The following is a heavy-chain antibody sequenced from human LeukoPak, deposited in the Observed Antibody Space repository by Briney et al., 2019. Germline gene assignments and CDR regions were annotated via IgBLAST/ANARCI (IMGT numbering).Heavy chain of an antibody. CDR2: IHNNGDT. CDR3: GRWGYFDSGNYFVVDY. J-gene: IGHJ4*02. D-gene: IGHD3-22*01. CDR1: DDSIRNYY. Sequence: SETLSLTCTVSDDSIRNYYWYWIRQAPGKALEWIGHIHNNGDTAYNFSLKSRVTISMDTSKNQFSLKLSSVTAADTAVHYCGRWGYFDSGNYFVVDYWGQGTVVTVSS. V-gene: IGHV4-59*01.